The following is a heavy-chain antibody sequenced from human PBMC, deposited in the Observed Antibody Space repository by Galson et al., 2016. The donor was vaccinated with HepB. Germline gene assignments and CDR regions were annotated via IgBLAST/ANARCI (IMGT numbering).Heavy chain of an antibody. CDR3: ASHCGGDCYNNLADAFDI. D-gene: IGHD2-21*01. CDR2: VYYSGTA. Sequence: ETLSLTCTVSSGSISSSRYYWGWIRQPPGKGLEWIGSVYYSGTAYYDPSLKSRVSISLDTSKNQFSLRLSSVTAGDTAVYFCASHCGGDCYNNLADAFDIWGRGTMVTVSS. J-gene: IGHJ3*02. CDR1: SGSISSSRYY. V-gene: IGHV4-39*01.